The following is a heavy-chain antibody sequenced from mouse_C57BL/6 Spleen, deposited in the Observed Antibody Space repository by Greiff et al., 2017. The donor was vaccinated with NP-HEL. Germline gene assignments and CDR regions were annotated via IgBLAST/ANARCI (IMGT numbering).Heavy chain of an antibody. CDR2: ILPGSGST. J-gene: IGHJ4*01. CDR3: AGGSYYGSSYNYAMDY. V-gene: IGHV1-9*01. CDR1: GYTFTGYW. D-gene: IGHD1-1*01. Sequence: VQLQQSGAELMKPGASVKLSCKATGYTFTGYWIEWVKQRPGHGLEWIGEILPGSGSTNYNEKFKGKATFTADTSSNTAYMQLSSLTTEDSAIYYCAGGSYYGSSYNYAMDYWGQGTSVTVSS.